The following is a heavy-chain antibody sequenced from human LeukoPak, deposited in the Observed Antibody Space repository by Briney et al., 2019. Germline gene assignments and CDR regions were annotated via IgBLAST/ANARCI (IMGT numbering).Heavy chain of an antibody. D-gene: IGHD6-13*01. CDR2: MNPNSGNT. CDR1: GYTFTSYD. CDR3: AKARPYSSSWHPPMYYYRYYGMDV. J-gene: IGHJ6*02. Sequence: ASVKVSCKASGYTFTSYDINWVRQATGQGLEWMGWMNPNSGNTGYAQKFQGRVTMTRNTSISTAYMELSSLRSEDTAVYYCAKARPYSSSWHPPMYYYRYYGMDVWGQGTTVTVSS. V-gene: IGHV1-8*01.